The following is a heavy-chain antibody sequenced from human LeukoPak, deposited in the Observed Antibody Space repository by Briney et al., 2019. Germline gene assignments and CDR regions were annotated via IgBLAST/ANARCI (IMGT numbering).Heavy chain of an antibody. J-gene: IGHJ4*02. CDR3: ARGEYTYGSPFDY. CDR2: IYHSGST. D-gene: IGHD5-18*01. CDR1: SYSISSGYY. Sequence: SETLSLTCTVSSYSISSGYYWGWIRQPPGKGLEWIGSIYHSGSTYYNPSLKSRVTISVDTSKNQFSLKLSSVTAADTAVYYCARGEYTYGSPFDYWGQGTLVTVSS. V-gene: IGHV4-38-2*02.